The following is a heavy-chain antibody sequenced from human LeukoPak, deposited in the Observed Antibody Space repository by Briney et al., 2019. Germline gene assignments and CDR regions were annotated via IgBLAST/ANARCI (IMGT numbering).Heavy chain of an antibody. Sequence: PGGSLRLSCAASGFTFSSYWMSWVRQAPGKGLEWVSSISSSSSYIYYADSVKGRFTISRDNAKNSLYLQMNSLRAEDTAVYYCARDRREVGRGWFDPWGQGTLVTVSS. V-gene: IGHV3-21*01. CDR1: GFTFSSYW. CDR3: ARDRREVGRGWFDP. CDR2: ISSSSSYI. J-gene: IGHJ5*02. D-gene: IGHD3-10*01.